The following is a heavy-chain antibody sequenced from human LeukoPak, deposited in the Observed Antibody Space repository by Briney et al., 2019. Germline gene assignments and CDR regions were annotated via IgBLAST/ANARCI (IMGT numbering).Heavy chain of an antibody. CDR3: ARRRVYYDSSGYYNYFDY. V-gene: IGHV4-34*01. D-gene: IGHD3-22*01. Sequence: SETLSLTCAVYGGSFSGYYWSWIRQPPGNGLEWIGEINHSGSTNYNPSLKSRVTISVDTSKNQFSLKLSSVTAADTAVYYCARRRVYYDSSGYYNYFDYWGQGTLVTVSS. CDR2: INHSGST. CDR1: GGSFSGYY. J-gene: IGHJ4*02.